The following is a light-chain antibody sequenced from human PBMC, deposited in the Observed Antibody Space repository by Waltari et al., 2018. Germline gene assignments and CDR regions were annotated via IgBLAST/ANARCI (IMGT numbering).Light chain of an antibody. CDR1: QSILTY. V-gene: IGKV1-39*01. CDR2: LTS. Sequence: DIQMTQSPSSLSASVGDRITITCRASQSILTYLNWYQQKPGKAPDLLIYLTSILQSGVPSRFSGSGSGTEFTLTISSLQPEDFATYYCQQSYSTPRTFGQGTKVEFK. J-gene: IGKJ1*01. CDR3: QQSYSTPRT.